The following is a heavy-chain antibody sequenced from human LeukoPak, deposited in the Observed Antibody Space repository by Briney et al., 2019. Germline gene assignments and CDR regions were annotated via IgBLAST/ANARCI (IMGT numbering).Heavy chain of an antibody. D-gene: IGHD3-22*01. CDR1: GGSISSSSYY. J-gene: IGHJ1*01. CDR2: IYYSGST. Sequence: SETLSLTCTVSGGSISSSSYYWGWIRQPPGKGLEWIGSIYYSGSTYYNPSLKSRVTISVDTSKNQFSLKLSSVTAADTAVYYCARATRMDYYDSSGYYYPAEYFQHWGQGTLVTVSS. V-gene: IGHV4-39*07. CDR3: ARATRMDYYDSSGYYYPAEYFQH.